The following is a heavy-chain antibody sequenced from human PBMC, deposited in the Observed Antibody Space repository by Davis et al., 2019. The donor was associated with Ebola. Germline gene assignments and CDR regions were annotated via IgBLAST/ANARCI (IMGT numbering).Heavy chain of an antibody. CDR3: ARAVGCSSTSCLYYYYGMDV. CDR1: GFTFSSYA. Sequence: GGSLRLSCAASGFTFSSYAMHWVRQAPGKGLEYVSAISSNGGSTYYANSVKGRFTISRDNSKNTLYLQMGSLRSDDTAVYYCARAVGCSSTSCLYYYYGMDVWGKGTTVTVSS. CDR2: ISSNGGST. V-gene: IGHV3-64*01. D-gene: IGHD2-2*01. J-gene: IGHJ6*04.